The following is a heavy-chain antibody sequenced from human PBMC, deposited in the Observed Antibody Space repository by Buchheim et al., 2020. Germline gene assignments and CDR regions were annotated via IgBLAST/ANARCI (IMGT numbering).Heavy chain of an antibody. CDR2: INHSGST. V-gene: IGHV4-34*01. D-gene: IGHD2-2*02. J-gene: IGHJ6*02. CDR3: ARGYIVVVPAAILNYYYGMDV. Sequence: QVQLQQWGAGLLKPSETLSLTCAVYGGSFSGYYWSWIRQPPGKGLEWIGEINHSGSTNYNPSLKSRVTISVDTSKNQFSLKLSSVTAADTAVYYCARGYIVVVPAAILNYYYGMDVWGQGTT. CDR1: GGSFSGYY.